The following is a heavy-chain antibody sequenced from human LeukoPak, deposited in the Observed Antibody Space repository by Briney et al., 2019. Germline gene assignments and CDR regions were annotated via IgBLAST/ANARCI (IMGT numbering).Heavy chain of an antibody. CDR3: ARTLDYDFWSGYD. Sequence: SETLSLTCAVYGGSFSGYYWSWIRQPPGKGLEWIGEINHSGSTNYNPSLKSRVTISVGTSKNQFSQKLSSVTAADTAVYYCARTLDYDFWSGYDWGQGTLVTVSS. CDR2: INHSGST. D-gene: IGHD3-3*01. V-gene: IGHV4-34*01. J-gene: IGHJ4*02. CDR1: GGSFSGYY.